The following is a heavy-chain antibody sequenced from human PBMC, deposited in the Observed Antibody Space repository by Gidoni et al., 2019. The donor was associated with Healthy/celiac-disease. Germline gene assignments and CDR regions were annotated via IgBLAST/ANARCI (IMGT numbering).Heavy chain of an antibody. CDR1: GGSVSGYY. Sequence: QVQLQQWGAGLLKPSATLSLTCAVYGGSVSGYYWSWIRQPPGEGLEWIGEINHSGSTNYNPSLKSRVTISVDTSKNQFSLKLSSVTAADTAVYYCARMTWSFYYFDYWGQGTLVTVSS. V-gene: IGHV4-34*01. CDR2: INHSGST. D-gene: IGHD1-26*01. J-gene: IGHJ4*02. CDR3: ARMTWSFYYFDY.